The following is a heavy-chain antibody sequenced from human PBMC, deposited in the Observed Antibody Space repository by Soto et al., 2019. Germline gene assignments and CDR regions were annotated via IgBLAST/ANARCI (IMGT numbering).Heavy chain of an antibody. CDR3: VRDMGADYYYYGMDV. D-gene: IGHD3-16*01. CDR1: GFTFDDYA. J-gene: IGHJ6*02. V-gene: IGHV3-9*01. CDR2: TSWNSERI. Sequence: EVQLVESGGGVVQPGRSLRLSCAASGFTFDDYAMHWVRQPPGTGLEWVAGTSWNSERIGYADSVRGRFTISRDNAKNPLSLQMNSLIAEDTALYYCVRDMGADYYYYGMDVWGQGTSVTVSS.